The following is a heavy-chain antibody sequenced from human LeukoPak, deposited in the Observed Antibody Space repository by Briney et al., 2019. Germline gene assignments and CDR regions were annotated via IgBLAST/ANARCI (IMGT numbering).Heavy chain of an antibody. CDR3: AKGTQFGSTHWFDP. J-gene: IGHJ5*02. Sequence: GGSLRLSCVASGFTFSNYAMNWVRQAPGKGLDWVSTISVGHSTNYAGSVKGRFTISRDNSINTLYLQMNSLRAEDTAVYYCAKGTQFGSTHWFDPWGQGTLVTVSS. V-gene: IGHV3-23*01. CDR2: ISVGHST. D-gene: IGHD3-16*01. CDR1: GFTFSNYA.